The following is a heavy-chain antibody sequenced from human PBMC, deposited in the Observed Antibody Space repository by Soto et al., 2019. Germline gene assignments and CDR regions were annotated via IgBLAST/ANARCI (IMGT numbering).Heavy chain of an antibody. CDR3: ARGRSSSGYGYYYYGMDV. CDR1: GGSFSGYY. Sequence: SETLSLTCAVYGGSFSGYYWSWIRQPPGKGLEWIGEINHSGSTNYNLSLKSRVTISVDTSKNQFSLKLSSVTAADTAVHYCARGRSSSGYGYYYYGMDVWGQGTTVTVSS. V-gene: IGHV4-34*01. D-gene: IGHD3-22*01. CDR2: INHSGST. J-gene: IGHJ6*02.